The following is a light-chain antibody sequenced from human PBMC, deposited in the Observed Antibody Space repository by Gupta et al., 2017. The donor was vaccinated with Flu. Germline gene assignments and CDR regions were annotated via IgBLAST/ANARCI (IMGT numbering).Light chain of an antibody. J-gene: IGKJ1*01. CDR1: QGVLYSSNNNNY. CDR2: WAS. Sequence: NCKSSQGVLYSSNNNNYLAWYQQKPGQPPKLLIYWASTRESGVPDRFSGSGSGTDFTLPISSLQAEDVAVYYCQQYYNSPETFGQGTKVEIK. V-gene: IGKV4-1*01. CDR3: QQYYNSPET.